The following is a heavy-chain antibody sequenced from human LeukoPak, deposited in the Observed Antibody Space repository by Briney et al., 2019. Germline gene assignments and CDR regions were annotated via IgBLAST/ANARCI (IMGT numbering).Heavy chain of an antibody. CDR1: GFTVSSNY. Sequence: GSLRLSCAASGFTVSSNYMSWARQAPGKGLEWVSVIYSGGSTYYADSVKGRFTISRDNSKNTLYLQMNSLRAEDTAVYYCARGGSSWIFDYWGQGTLVTVSS. CDR3: ARGGSSWIFDY. D-gene: IGHD6-13*01. J-gene: IGHJ4*02. CDR2: IYSGGST. V-gene: IGHV3-53*01.